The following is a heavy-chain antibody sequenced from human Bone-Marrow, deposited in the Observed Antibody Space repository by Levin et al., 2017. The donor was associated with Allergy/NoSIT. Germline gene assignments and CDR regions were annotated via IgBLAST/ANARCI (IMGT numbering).Heavy chain of an antibody. D-gene: IGHD1-26*01. CDR1: GYSIRSAYY. Sequence: GSLRLSCSVSGYSIRSAYYWGWIRQTPGKGLEWIGSLFHTGTTSYNPSLQSRVTMSRDTSKNHFSLQLRSVTAADTAIYYCVRDGGYQLLPLLSYFDYWGQGVLVTVSS. J-gene: IGHJ4*02. V-gene: IGHV4-38-2*02. CDR2: LFHTGTT. CDR3: VRDGGYQLLPLLSYFDY.